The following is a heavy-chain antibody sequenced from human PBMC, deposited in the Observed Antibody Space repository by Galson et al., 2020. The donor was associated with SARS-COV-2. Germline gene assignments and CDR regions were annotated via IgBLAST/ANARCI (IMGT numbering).Heavy chain of an antibody. CDR3: AKNVERWRYYYYMDV. CDR2: ISWNSGSI. Sequence: GGSLSLSCAASGFNFDDYAMHWVRQAPGKGLECVSRISWNSGSIGYADSVKGRFTISRDNAKNSLYLQMNSLRAEDTALYYCAKNVERWRYYYYMDVWGKGTTVTVSS. J-gene: IGHJ6*03. D-gene: IGHD3-3*01. CDR1: GFNFDDYA. V-gene: IGHV3-9*01.